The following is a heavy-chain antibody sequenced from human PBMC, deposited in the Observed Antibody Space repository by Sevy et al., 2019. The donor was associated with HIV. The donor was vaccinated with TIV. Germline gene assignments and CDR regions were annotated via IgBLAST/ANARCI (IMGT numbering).Heavy chain of an antibody. J-gene: IGHJ6*02. D-gene: IGHD2-2*01. CDR3: AKDMPSRYCISTSCYGISYGMDV. Sequence: GGSLRLSCAASGFTFDDYAMHWVRQAPGKGLEWVSGISWNSGSIGYADSVKRRFTISRDNAKNSLYLQMNSLRAEDTALYYCAKDMPSRYCISTSCYGISYGMDVWGQGTTVTVSS. V-gene: IGHV3-9*01. CDR2: ISWNSGSI. CDR1: GFTFDDYA.